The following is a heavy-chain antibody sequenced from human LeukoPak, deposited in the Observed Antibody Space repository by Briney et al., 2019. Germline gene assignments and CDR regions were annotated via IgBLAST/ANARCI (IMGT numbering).Heavy chain of an antibody. CDR3: ARDRRGRQQLVQSGIIDY. Sequence: GGSLRLSCAASGFTFSDYYMSWVRQAPGKGLEWVANIKQDGSEKYYVDSVKGRFTISRDNAKNSLYLQMNSLRAEDTAVYYCARDRRGRQQLVQSGIIDYWGQGTLVTVSS. J-gene: IGHJ4*02. CDR2: IKQDGSEK. CDR1: GFTFSDYY. V-gene: IGHV3-7*01. D-gene: IGHD6-13*01.